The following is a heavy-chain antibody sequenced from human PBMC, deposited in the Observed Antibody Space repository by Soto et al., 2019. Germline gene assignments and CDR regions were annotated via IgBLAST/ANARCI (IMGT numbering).Heavy chain of an antibody. V-gene: IGHV3-30*18. CDR1: LFTFSNYG. Sequence: QVQLVESGGSVVHPVRSLRLSCTASLFTFSNYGMHWVRQAPGKGLEWVALISSDGSNKYDADYEKGRFTISKDNSKNTLYLQMNRPRAEDTAVYYRAKAGYTYGSADFWGQGTLVTVSS. CDR3: AKAGYTYGSADF. CDR2: ISSDGSNK. D-gene: IGHD5-18*01. J-gene: IGHJ4*02.